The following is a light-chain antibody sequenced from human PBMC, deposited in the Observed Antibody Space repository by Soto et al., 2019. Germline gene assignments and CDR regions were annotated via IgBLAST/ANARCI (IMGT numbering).Light chain of an antibody. CDR3: QQYGSSPT. CDR1: QSVSSSY. J-gene: IGKJ4*01. Sequence: EIVLTQSPGTLSLSPGERATLSCRASQSVSSSYLAWYQQKPGQAPRPLIYGASSRATGIPDRFSGSGSGTDFTLTISRLEPEDFAVYYCQQYGSSPTFGGGTKV. CDR2: GAS. V-gene: IGKV3-20*01.